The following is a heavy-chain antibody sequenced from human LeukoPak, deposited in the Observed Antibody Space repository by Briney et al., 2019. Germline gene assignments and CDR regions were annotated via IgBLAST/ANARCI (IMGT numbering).Heavy chain of an antibody. V-gene: IGHV4-34*01. CDR3: ARGRLTYYDFWSGYEFRPFYFDY. D-gene: IGHD3-3*01. CDR2: INHSGST. Sequence: SETLSFTCAVYGGSFSGYYWSWNRQPPGKGLEWIGEINHSGSTNYNPSLKSRVTISVDTSKIQFSLKLSSVTAADTAVYYCARGRLTYYDFWSGYEFRPFYFDYWGQGTLVTVSS. J-gene: IGHJ4*02. CDR1: GGSFSGYY.